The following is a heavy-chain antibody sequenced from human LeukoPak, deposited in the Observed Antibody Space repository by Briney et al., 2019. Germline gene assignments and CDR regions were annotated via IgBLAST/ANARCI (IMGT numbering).Heavy chain of an antibody. CDR3: ARDPLYCNSTSCFFDY. CDR1: GFTFSSYS. D-gene: IGHD2-2*01. CDR2: ISSSSSYI. J-gene: IGHJ4*02. V-gene: IGHV3-21*01. Sequence: GGSLRLSCAASGFTFSSYSMNWVRQAPGKGLEWVSSISSSSSYIYYADSVKGRFTISRDNAKNSLYLQMNSLRAEDTAVYYCARDPLYCNSTSCFFDYWGQGTLVTVSS.